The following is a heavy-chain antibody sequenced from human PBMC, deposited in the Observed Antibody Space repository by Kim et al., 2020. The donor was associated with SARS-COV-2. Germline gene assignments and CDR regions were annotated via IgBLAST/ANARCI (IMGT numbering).Heavy chain of an antibody. Sequence: YNPSLKSRVTISVDTSKIQFSLKLSSVTAADTAVYYCARHKVDLSSSIDYWGQGTLVTVSS. J-gene: IGHJ4*02. CDR3: ARHKVDLSSSIDY. V-gene: IGHV4-39*01. D-gene: IGHD6-19*01.